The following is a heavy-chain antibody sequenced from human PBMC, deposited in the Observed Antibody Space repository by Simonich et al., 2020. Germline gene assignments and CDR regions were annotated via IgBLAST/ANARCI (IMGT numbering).Heavy chain of an antibody. V-gene: IGHV3-30*07. CDR2: RSNDGSKK. Sequence: QVQLVESGGGVVQPGRSLRLSCAASGFTFSSYAMHWVRQAPGKGQEWGDVRSNDGSKKYYADSVKGRFTISRDNSKNTLYLQMNSLRAEDTAVYYCAREGAGNDAFDIWGQGTMVTVSS. CDR1: GFTFSSYA. CDR3: AREGAGNDAFDI. D-gene: IGHD1-26*01. J-gene: IGHJ3*02.